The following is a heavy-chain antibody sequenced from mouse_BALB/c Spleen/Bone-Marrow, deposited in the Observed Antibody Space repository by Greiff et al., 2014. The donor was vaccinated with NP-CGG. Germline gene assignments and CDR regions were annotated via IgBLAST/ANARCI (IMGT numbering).Heavy chain of an antibody. CDR2: IDPANGNT. V-gene: IGHV14-3*02. CDR1: GFNIKDTY. D-gene: IGHD1-1*01. J-gene: IGHJ2*01. CDR3: ARYYYGSSYFDY. Sequence: EVQRVESGAELVKPGASVKLSCTASGFNIKDTYMHWVKQRPEQGLEWIGRIDPANGNTKYDPKFQGKATITADTSSNTAYLQLRSLTSEDTTFYYCARYYYGSSYFDYWGQGTTLTVSS.